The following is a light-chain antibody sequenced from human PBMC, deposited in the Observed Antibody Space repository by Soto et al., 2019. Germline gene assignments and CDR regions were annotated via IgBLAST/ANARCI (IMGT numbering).Light chain of an antibody. CDR1: SSDVGSYNF. CDR2: EVS. V-gene: IGLV2-14*01. J-gene: IGLJ1*01. Sequence: QSALTQPASVSGSPGQSITISCTGTSSDVGSYNFVSWYQQYPGKAPKLIIYEVSNRPSGISNRFSGSKSGNTASLTISGLQAEDEADYYCSSYTSSTTSVFGIGTKVTVL. CDR3: SSYTSSTTSV.